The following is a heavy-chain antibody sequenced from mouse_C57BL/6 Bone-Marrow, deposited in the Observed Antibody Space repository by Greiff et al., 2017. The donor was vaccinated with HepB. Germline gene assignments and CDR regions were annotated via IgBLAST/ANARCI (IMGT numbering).Heavy chain of an antibody. D-gene: IGHD1-1*01. CDR1: GYTFTSYG. CDR3: ARGITTLVASLDV. CDR2: IYPRSGNT. Sequence: QVQLQQSGAELARPGASVKLSCKASGYTFTSYGISWVKQRTGQGLEWIGEIYPRSGNTYYNEKFKGKATLTADKSSSTAYMELRSLTSEDSAVYFCARGITTLVASLDVWGTGTTVTVSS. J-gene: IGHJ1*03. V-gene: IGHV1-81*01.